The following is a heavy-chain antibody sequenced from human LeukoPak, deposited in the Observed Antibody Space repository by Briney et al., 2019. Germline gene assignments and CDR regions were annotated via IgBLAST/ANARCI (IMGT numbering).Heavy chain of an antibody. CDR2: IGSSSSYI. CDR1: GFTFSSYS. V-gene: IGHV3-21*01. Sequence: GGSLRLSCAASGFTFSSYSMNWVRQAPGKGLEWVSSIGSSSSYIYYADSVKGRFTISRDNAKNSLYLQMNSLRAEDTAVYYCAREEHGDYDYYYYGMDVWGQGTTVTAS. D-gene: IGHD4-17*01. CDR3: AREEHGDYDYYYYGMDV. J-gene: IGHJ6*02.